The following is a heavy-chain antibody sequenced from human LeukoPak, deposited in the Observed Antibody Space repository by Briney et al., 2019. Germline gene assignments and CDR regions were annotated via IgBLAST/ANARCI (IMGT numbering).Heavy chain of an antibody. J-gene: IGHJ4*02. Sequence: GGSLRLSCAASGFTFSSYAMSWVRQAPRKGLEWVSAISGSGGSTYYADSVKGRFTISRDNSKNTLYLQMNSLRAEDTAVYYCAREATAYDSSGYYYDYWGQGTLVTVSS. CDR1: GFTFSSYA. V-gene: IGHV3-23*01. CDR3: AREATAYDSSGYYYDY. CDR2: ISGSGGST. D-gene: IGHD3-22*01.